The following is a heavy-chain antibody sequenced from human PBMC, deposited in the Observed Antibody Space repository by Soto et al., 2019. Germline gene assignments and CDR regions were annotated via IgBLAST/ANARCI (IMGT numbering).Heavy chain of an antibody. Sequence: SETLSLTCAVYGGSFNNFHWSWIRQPPGKGLEWIGEINHRGSTNFNPSLKSRVTISIDTSQNQVSLKLSSVTAADTAVYYCARGHFGSRNYYNWGQGTLVTVSS. D-gene: IGHD3-10*01. V-gene: IGHV4-34*01. CDR1: GGSFNNFH. CDR2: INHRGST. J-gene: IGHJ4*02. CDR3: ARGHFGSRNYYN.